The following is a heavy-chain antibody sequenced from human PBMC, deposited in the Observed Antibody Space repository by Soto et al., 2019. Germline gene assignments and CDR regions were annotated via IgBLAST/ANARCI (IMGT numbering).Heavy chain of an antibody. CDR2: ISYDGSNK. J-gene: IGHJ4*02. Sequence: PGGSLRLSCAASGFTFSSYGMHWVRQAPGKGLEWVAVISYDGSNKYYADSVKGRFTISRDNSKNTLYLQMNSLRAEDTAVYYCAKDIVSSSWRFSPKLFDYWGQGTLVTVSS. D-gene: IGHD6-13*01. CDR1: GFTFSSYG. V-gene: IGHV3-30*18. CDR3: AKDIVSSSWRFSPKLFDY.